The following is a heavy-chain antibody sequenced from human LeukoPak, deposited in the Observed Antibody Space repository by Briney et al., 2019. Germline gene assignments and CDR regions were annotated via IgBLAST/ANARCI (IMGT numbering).Heavy chain of an antibody. CDR2: ISYDGSNK. J-gene: IGHJ4*02. CDR3: ARAGGSSWFNYFDY. D-gene: IGHD6-13*01. CDR1: GFTFSSYA. V-gene: IGHV3-30*04. Sequence: GGSLRLSCAASGFTFSSYAMHWVRQAPGKGLEWVAVISYDGSNKYYADSVNGRFTISRDNSKNTLYLQMNSLRAEDTAVYYCARAGGSSWFNYFDYWGQGTLVTVSS.